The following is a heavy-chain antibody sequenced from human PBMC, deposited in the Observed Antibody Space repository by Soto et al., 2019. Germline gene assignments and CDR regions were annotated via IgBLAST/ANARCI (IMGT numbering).Heavy chain of an antibody. V-gene: IGHV5-51*01. CDR1: GYSFTSYW. D-gene: IGHD2-21*01. Sequence: PGESLKISCKGSGYSFTSYWIGWLRQMPGKGLEWMGVIYPGDSDTRYSPSFQGQVTISADKSISTAYLQWSSLKASDTAMYYCARDSYYYYYGMDVWGHGTTVTVSX. CDR3: ARDSYYYYYGMDV. J-gene: IGHJ6*02. CDR2: IYPGDSDT.